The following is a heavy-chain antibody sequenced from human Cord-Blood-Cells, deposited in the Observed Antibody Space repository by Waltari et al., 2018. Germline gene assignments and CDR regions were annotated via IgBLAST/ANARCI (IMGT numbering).Heavy chain of an antibody. CDR1: GYTLTELS. V-gene: IGHV1-24*01. J-gene: IGHJ4*02. Sequence: QVQLVQSGAEVKKPGASVKVSCKVSGYTLTELSMHWVRHAPGKGLEWRGGSDPEDDETVYAQKFQGRVTMTEDTSTDTAYMELSSLRSEDTAVYYCATVGRATGDYWGQGTLVTVSS. CDR2: SDPEDDET. CDR3: ATVGRATGDY. D-gene: IGHD5-12*01.